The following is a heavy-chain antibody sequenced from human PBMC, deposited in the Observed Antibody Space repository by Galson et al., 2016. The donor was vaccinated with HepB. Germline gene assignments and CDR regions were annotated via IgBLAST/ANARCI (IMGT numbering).Heavy chain of an antibody. V-gene: IGHV3-74*01. CDR2: INSDGSRT. CDR3: AREYHDSSGYYYYYYTMDV. Sequence: SLRLSCAASGLTLSGYWMHWVRQAPGKGLVWVSRINSDGSRTDYADSVKGRFTISRDNSKNTLYLQMNSLRAEDTAVYYCAREYHDSSGYYYYYYTMDVWGQGTTVTVSS. J-gene: IGHJ6*02. D-gene: IGHD3-22*01. CDR1: GLTLSGYW.